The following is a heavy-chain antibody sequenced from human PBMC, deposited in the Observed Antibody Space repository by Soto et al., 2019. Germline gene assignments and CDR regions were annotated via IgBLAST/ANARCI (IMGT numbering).Heavy chain of an antibody. CDR3: VRGVGNYSHGMDV. CDR1: GFSLSTSG. V-gene: IGHV3-33*01. Sequence: QVQLAESGGGVVQPGRSLKLSCAASGFSLSTSGMHWVRQAPGKGLEWLAVIWYDGSIKNYADSVKGRFTISRDNSKDTVYVKMKSLTAEEMAVYFCVRGVGNYSHGMDVWGQGTTVTVSS. CDR2: IWYDGSIK. D-gene: IGHD3-10*01. J-gene: IGHJ6*02.